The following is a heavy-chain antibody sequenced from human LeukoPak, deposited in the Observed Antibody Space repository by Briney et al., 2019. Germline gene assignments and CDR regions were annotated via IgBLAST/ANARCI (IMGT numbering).Heavy chain of an antibody. V-gene: IGHV4-38-2*02. Sequence: SETLSLTCTVSGYSISNGYYWGWIRQPPGKGLEWIGSIYHSGSTYYNPSLKSRVTISVDTSKNQFSLKLSSVTAADTAVYHCARDRGDDYGDHYGSYGMDVWGQGTTVTVSS. CDR2: IYHSGST. CDR3: ARDRGDDYGDHYGSYGMDV. J-gene: IGHJ6*02. D-gene: IGHD4-17*01. CDR1: GYSISNGYY.